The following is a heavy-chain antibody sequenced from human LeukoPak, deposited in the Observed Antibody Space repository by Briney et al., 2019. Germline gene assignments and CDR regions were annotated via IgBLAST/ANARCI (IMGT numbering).Heavy chain of an antibody. V-gene: IGHV3-48*02. J-gene: IGHJ3*02. CDR3: ALALVSQQKIAAAGSTGAFDM. D-gene: IGHD6-13*01. CDR2: ISSSSSTI. CDR1: GXTFSSYS. Sequence: PGGALRLSCAASGXTFSSYSMSWVRQAPGKGLEWVSYISSSSSTIYYADSVKGRFTISRDNAKNSLYLQMNSLRDEDTAVYYCALALVSQQKIAAAGSTGAFDMWGQGTMVTVSS.